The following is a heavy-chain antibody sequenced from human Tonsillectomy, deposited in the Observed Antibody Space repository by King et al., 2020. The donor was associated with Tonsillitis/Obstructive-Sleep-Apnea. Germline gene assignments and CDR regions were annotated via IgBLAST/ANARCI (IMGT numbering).Heavy chain of an antibody. J-gene: IGHJ3*01. CDR1: GFTFSNYA. CDR2: ISASDGTT. D-gene: IGHD3-3*01. Sequence: EVQLVESGGGLVQPGGSLRLSCAASGFTFSNYAMSWVRQAPGKGLEWVSGISASDGTTYYADSVKGRFTISRDNSKNTLYLQMNSLRAEDTAAYYCAKDGVITISGVAGDTFDFWGQGTMVTVSS. V-gene: IGHV3-23*04. CDR3: AKDGVITISGVAGDTFDF.